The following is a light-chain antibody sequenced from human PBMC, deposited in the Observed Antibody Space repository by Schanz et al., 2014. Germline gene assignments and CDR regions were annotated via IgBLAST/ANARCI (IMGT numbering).Light chain of an antibody. V-gene: IGLV2-14*02. J-gene: IGLJ2*01. CDR2: EGS. CDR3: CSYTSSSTLAV. Sequence: QSALTQPASVSGSPGQSITISCTGTSSDVGSYNLVSWYQQHPGKAPKLMIYEGSKRPSGVSNRISGSKSGNTASLTISGVQAEDEADYYCCSYTSSSTLAVFGGGTKLTVL. CDR1: SSDVGSYNL.